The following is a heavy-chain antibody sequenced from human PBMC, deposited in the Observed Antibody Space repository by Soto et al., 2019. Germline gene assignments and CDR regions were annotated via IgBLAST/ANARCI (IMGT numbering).Heavy chain of an antibody. CDR3: ARDIITVIGGEIYYYFGMDV. J-gene: IGHJ6*02. V-gene: IGHV4-34*01. CDR2: INQRGTT. D-gene: IGHD3-10*01. CDR1: GGSFREYY. Sequence: SETLSLTCAVNGGSFREYYWSWLRQPPGKGLEWIGEINQRGTTHYNPSLKRRINISIDTAKNQFSLNLTSVTAADTATYYCARDIITVIGGEIYYYFGMDVWGQGTTVTVSS.